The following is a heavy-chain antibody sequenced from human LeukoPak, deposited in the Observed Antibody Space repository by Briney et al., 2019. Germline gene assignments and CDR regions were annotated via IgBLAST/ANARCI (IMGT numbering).Heavy chain of an antibody. CDR3: ATADYGDWFDP. V-gene: IGHV4-59*08. J-gene: IGHJ5*02. CDR1: GGSISSYY. CDR2: IYYSGST. D-gene: IGHD4-17*01. Sequence: SETLSLTCTVSGGSISSYYWSWIRQPPGKGLEWIGYIYYSGSTNYNPSLKSRVTISVDTSKNQFSLKLSSVTAADTAVYYCATADYGDWFDPWGQGTLVTVSS.